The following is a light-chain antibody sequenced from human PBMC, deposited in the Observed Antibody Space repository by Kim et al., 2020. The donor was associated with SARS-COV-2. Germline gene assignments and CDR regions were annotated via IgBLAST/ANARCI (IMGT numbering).Light chain of an antibody. CDR3: QQYNNWPPWT. J-gene: IGKJ1*01. CDR1: QIVSSN. Sequence: PGERATLSCRASQIVSSNLAWYQQKPGQAPRLLIYGASTRATGIPARFSGSGSGTEFTLTISSLQSEDFAVYYCQQYNNWPPWTFGQGTKVDIK. CDR2: GAS. V-gene: IGKV3-15*01.